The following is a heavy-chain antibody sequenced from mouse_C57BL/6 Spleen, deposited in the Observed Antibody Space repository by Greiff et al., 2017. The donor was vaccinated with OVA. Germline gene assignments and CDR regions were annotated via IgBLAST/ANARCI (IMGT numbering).Heavy chain of an antibody. Sequence: QVQLQQPGAELVKPGASVKLSCKASGYTFTSYWMHWVKQRPGQGLEWIGMIHPNSGSTNYNEKFKSKATLTVDTSSSTAYMQLSSLTSEDSAVYYCARDYYGSSYDYFDYWGQGTTLTVSS. CDR1: GYTFTSYW. V-gene: IGHV1-64*01. CDR3: ARDYYGSSYDYFDY. J-gene: IGHJ2*01. D-gene: IGHD1-1*01. CDR2: IHPNSGST.